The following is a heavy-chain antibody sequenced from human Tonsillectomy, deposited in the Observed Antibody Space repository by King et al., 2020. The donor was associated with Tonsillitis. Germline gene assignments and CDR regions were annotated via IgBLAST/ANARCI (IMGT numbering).Heavy chain of an antibody. V-gene: IGHV3-23*04. CDR2: ISGSGGST. CDR3: AKDLGRVVATLDY. Sequence: VQLVESGGGLVQPGGSLRLSCAASEFTFSSYAMSWVRQAPGKGLEWVSAISGSGGSTYYADSVEGRFTISRDNSKNTLYLQMNSLRAEDTAVYYCAKDLGRVVATLDYWGQGTLVTVSS. D-gene: IGHD5-12*01. J-gene: IGHJ4*02. CDR1: EFTFSSYA.